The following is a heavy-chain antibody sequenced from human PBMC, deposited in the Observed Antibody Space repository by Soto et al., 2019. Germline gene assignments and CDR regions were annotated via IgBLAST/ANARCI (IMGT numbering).Heavy chain of an antibody. Sequence: DVQLLESGGGLGHPGGYLRLSCAAAGFRFSTYDMSWVRQPPGKGLEWVSVMSGSGSGIYYADSVEGRFTISRDNSKNTLYLRMNSLRAEDTAVYYCVRQAKLTTVTANVGYYYGLDVWGQGTTVTVSS. CDR2: MSGSGSGI. CDR1: GFRFSTYD. J-gene: IGHJ6*02. CDR3: VRQAKLTTVTANVGYYYGLDV. D-gene: IGHD4-4*01. V-gene: IGHV3-23*01.